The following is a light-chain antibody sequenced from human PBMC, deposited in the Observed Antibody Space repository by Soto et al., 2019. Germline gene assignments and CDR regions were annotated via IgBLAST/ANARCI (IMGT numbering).Light chain of an antibody. CDR1: QSVSSSY. V-gene: IGKV3-20*01. CDR3: QQYNYLIT. J-gene: IGKJ5*01. Sequence: EIVLTQSPGTLSLSPGERATLSCRASQSVSSSYLAWYQQKPGQAPRLLIYGASTRATGSQARFSGSGSGTEFTLTITSLQPEDFAVYYCQQYNYLITFGQGTRLEIK. CDR2: GAS.